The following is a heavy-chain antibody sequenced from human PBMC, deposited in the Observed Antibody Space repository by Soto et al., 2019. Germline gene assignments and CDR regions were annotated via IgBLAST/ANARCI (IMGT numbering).Heavy chain of an antibody. V-gene: IGHV1-8*01. J-gene: IGHJ4*02. CDR1: GYTFTRYD. CDR2: MNPNSGNT. Sequence: QVQLVQSGAEVKKPGASVKVSCKASGYTFTRYDINWVRQATGQGLEWMGWMNPNSGNTGYAQKFQGSITMTRNTTISTAHRGLSSLRSADTAVYCCARAVIRAVRDLGQGALVTVSS. D-gene: IGHD2-21*01. CDR3: ARAVIRAVRD.